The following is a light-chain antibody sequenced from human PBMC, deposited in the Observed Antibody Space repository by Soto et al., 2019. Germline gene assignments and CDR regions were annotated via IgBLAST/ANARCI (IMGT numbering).Light chain of an antibody. CDR2: DAS. CDR1: QSVSSY. CDR3: QQRSNWPPLT. J-gene: IGKJ4*01. V-gene: IGKV3-11*01. Sequence: EIMFPQSPATLPFSPGKRATLACRFSQSVSSYLAWYQQKPGQAPRLLIYDASNRATGIPARFSGSGSGTDFTLTISSLEPEDFAVYYCQQRSNWPPLTFGGGTKVDIK.